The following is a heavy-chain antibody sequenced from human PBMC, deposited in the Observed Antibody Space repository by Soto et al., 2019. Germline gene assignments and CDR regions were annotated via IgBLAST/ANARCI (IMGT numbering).Heavy chain of an antibody. V-gene: IGHV4-59*13. CDR1: GGSMRGYS. CDR3: ARVAMENYHDMWSGSTSSALDV. Sequence: RSETLSLTCKVSGGSMRGYSWSWTRQTPGEGLEWIGYVSHSGRTDYSPSLKNRVTISLDMSKNHFALHVNSVDPADTAVYYCARVAMENYHDMWSGSTSSALDVWGQGTTVTVSS. CDR2: VSHSGRT. J-gene: IGHJ6*02. D-gene: IGHD3-3*01.